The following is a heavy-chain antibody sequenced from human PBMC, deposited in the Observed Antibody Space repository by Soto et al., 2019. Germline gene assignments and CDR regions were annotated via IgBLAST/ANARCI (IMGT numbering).Heavy chain of an antibody. Sequence: GGSLRLSCAASGFTFSSYGMHWVRQAPGKGLEWVAVISYDGSNKYYADSVKGRFTISRDNSKNTLYLQMNSLRADDTAVYYCAKALAYYDSSGYFFDYWGQGTLVTVSS. CDR3: AKALAYYDSSGYFFDY. CDR2: ISYDGSNK. D-gene: IGHD3-22*01. V-gene: IGHV3-30*18. CDR1: GFTFSSYG. J-gene: IGHJ4*02.